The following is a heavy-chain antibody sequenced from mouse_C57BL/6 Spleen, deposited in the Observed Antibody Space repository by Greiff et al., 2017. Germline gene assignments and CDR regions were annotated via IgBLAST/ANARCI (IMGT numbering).Heavy chain of an antibody. Sequence: QVQLQQPGAELVMPGASVKLSCKASGYTFPSYWMHWVKQRPGQGLEWIGEIDPSDSYTNYNQKFKGKSTLTVDKSSSPAYMQLSSLTAEDSAVYYCARGYYSNYYFDYWGQGTTLTVSS. CDR2: IDPSDSYT. V-gene: IGHV1-69*01. D-gene: IGHD2-5*01. CDR3: ARGYYSNYYFDY. CDR1: GYTFPSYW. J-gene: IGHJ2*01.